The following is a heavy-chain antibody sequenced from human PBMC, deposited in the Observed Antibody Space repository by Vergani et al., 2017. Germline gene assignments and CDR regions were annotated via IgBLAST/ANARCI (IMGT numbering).Heavy chain of an antibody. CDR1: GFTFSSYA. CDR2: ISYDGSNK. Sequence: QVQLVESGGGVFQPGRSLRLSCAASGFTFSSYAMHWVRQAPGKGLEWVAVISYDGSNKYYADSVKGRFTISRDNSKNTLYLQMNSLRAEDTAVYYGARDREYQLRWPGAFDIWGQGTMVTVSS. CDR3: ARDREYQLRWPGAFDI. J-gene: IGHJ3*02. D-gene: IGHD2-2*01. V-gene: IGHV3-30-3*01.